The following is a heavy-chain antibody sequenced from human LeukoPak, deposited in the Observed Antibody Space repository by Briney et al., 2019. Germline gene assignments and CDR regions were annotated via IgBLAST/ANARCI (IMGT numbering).Heavy chain of an antibody. CDR3: AKEGY. J-gene: IGHJ4*02. Sequence: SETLSLTCTVSGGSISSYYWSWIRQPPGKGLEWIGYIYYSGSTNYNPSLKSRVTISVDTSKNQFSLKLSSVTAADTAVYYCAKEGYWGQGTLVTVSS. V-gene: IGHV4-59*12. CDR1: GGSISSYY. CDR2: IYYSGST.